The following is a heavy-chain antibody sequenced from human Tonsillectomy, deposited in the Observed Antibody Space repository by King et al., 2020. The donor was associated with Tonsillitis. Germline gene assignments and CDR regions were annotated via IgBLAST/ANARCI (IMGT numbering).Heavy chain of an antibody. CDR3: ARDMVLEAGGDAFDI. Sequence: VQLQESGPGLVKPSETLSLTCAVSGGSISSYSWSWIRQPPGKGLEWIGYIYYSGSTNYNPSLKSRVTISVDTSKNQFSLKLNSVTAADTAVYYCARDMVLEAGGDAFDIWGQGTMVTVSS. J-gene: IGHJ3*02. D-gene: IGHD2-8*01. CDR2: IYYSGST. V-gene: IGHV4-59*01. CDR1: GGSISSYS.